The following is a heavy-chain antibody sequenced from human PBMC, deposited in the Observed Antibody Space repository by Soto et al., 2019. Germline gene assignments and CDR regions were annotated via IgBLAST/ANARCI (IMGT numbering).Heavy chain of an antibody. V-gene: IGHV3-7*01. CDR3: ARDLFDY. CDR1: GFTFSNYW. CDR2: INEDGSEK. Sequence: EVPLVESGGGLVQPGGSLRLSCAASGFTFSNYWMNWVRQAPGKGLEWVANINEDGSEKYYVDSAKGRFTISRDNAKNSLYLQMSSLRAEDTAVYYCARDLFDYWGQGTLVTLSS. J-gene: IGHJ4*02.